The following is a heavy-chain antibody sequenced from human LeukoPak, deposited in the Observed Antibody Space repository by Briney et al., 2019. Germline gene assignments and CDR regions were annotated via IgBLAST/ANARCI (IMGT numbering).Heavy chain of an antibody. V-gene: IGHV3-21*04. Sequence: GGSLRLSCAASGFTFTSYNMNWVRQAPGKGLEWVSSISSSSSYINYADSVKGRFTISRDNAKNSVYLQMNSLRAEDTAVYYCAKGLVEDYWGQGTLVTVSS. D-gene: IGHD1-26*01. J-gene: IGHJ4*02. CDR2: ISSSSSYI. CDR1: GFTFTSYN. CDR3: AKGLVEDY.